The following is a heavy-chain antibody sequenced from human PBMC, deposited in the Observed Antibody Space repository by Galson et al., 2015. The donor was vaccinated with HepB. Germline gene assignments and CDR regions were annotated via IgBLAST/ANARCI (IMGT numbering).Heavy chain of an antibody. V-gene: IGHV3-23*01. CDR3: AKGDLDVSSWYLF. D-gene: IGHD6-13*01. Sequence: SLRLSCAASGFTFSSYAMSWVRQAPGKGLEWVSTISGNGGRTYCADSVKGRFTISRDNSKNTLYLQMNSLRAEDTALYYCAKGDLDVSSWYLFGGQGTLVTVSS. J-gene: IGHJ4*02. CDR1: GFTFSSYA. CDR2: ISGNGGRT.